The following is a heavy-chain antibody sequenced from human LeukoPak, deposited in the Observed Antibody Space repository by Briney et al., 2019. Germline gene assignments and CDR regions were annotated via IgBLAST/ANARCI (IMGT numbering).Heavy chain of an antibody. CDR3: AKDPNYVAVAAFDP. Sequence: GGSLRLSCAASGFTLSSYGMHWVRQAPGKGLEWVAFIRYDGSNKYYADSVKGRFTISRDNSKNTLYLQMNSLRAEDTAVYYCAKDPNYVAVAAFDPWGQGTLVTVSS. J-gene: IGHJ5*02. CDR1: GFTLSSYG. D-gene: IGHD6-19*01. V-gene: IGHV3-30*02. CDR2: IRYDGSNK.